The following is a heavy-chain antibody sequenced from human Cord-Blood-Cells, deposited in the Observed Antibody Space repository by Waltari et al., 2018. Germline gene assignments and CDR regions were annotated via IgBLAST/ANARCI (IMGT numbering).Heavy chain of an antibody. CDR3: ARDLWGLTPVDY. Sequence: QAQLVQSGAAVKKTGASVKVPCKASGYNFTGHYMHWVRQAPGQGLEWMGWINPNSGGTNYAQKFQGRVTMTRDTSISTAYMELSRLRSDDTAVYYCARDLWGLTPVDYWGQGTLVTVSS. D-gene: IGHD7-27*01. CDR2: INPNSGGT. J-gene: IGHJ4*02. V-gene: IGHV1-2*02. CDR1: GYNFTGHY.